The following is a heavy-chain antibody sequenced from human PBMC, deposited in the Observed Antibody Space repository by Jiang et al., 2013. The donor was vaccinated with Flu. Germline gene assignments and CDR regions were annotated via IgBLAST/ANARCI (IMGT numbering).Heavy chain of an antibody. CDR2: IDWNDDK. J-gene: IGHJ4*02. CDR1: GFSLTTSGVG. Sequence: KPTQTLTLTCTFSGFSLTTSGVGVGWIRQPPGKALEWLARIDWNDDKFYSTSLRTRLTISKDTSKNQVVLTMTNMDPVDTATYYCARFSMYSSGWYFFDSWGQGTLVTVSS. V-gene: IGHV2-70*04. CDR3: ARFSMYSSGWYFFDS. D-gene: IGHD6-13*01.